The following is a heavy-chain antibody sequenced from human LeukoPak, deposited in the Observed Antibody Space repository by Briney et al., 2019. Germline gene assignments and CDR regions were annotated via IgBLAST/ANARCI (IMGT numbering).Heavy chain of an antibody. CDR3: ARDLGLTISANWFDP. D-gene: IGHD3-3*01. CDR1: GYSISSGYF. CDR2: VYHTGAT. V-gene: IGHV4-38-2*02. Sequence: PSETLSLTCGVSGYSISSGYFWVWIRQPPGKGLESIGSVYHTGATYYNPSLRSPVTISVDTSKNQFSLELNSVTAADTAVYYCARDLGLTISANWFDPWGQGTLVTVSS. J-gene: IGHJ5*02.